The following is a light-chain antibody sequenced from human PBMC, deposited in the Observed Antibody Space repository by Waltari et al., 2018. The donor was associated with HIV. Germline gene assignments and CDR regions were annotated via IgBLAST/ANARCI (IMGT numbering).Light chain of an antibody. Sequence: QSALTHPAPVSGSPGQSITISCSGTSTDVGNYNLVSWYQQHPARAPKLIIYEVTKWPSGVSHRFSGSKSGNTASLTISGLQADDEADYYCCAFAGANTWVFGGGTKLIVL. CDR1: STDVGNYNL. J-gene: IGLJ3*02. CDR2: EVT. CDR3: CAFAGANTWV. V-gene: IGLV2-23*02.